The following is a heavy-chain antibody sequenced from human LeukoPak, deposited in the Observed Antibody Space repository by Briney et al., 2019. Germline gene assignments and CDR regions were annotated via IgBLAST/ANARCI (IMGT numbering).Heavy chain of an antibody. J-gene: IGHJ4*02. CDR1: GGSISSSSYY. Sequence: KPSETLSLTCTVSGGSISSSSYYWGWIRQPPGKGLEWIGSIYYSGSTYYNPSLKSRVTISVDTSKNQFSLKLSSVTAADTAVYYCARIFYDFWSEPNNFDYWGQGTLVTVSS. V-gene: IGHV4-39*01. CDR2: IYYSGST. CDR3: ARIFYDFWSEPNNFDY. D-gene: IGHD3-3*01.